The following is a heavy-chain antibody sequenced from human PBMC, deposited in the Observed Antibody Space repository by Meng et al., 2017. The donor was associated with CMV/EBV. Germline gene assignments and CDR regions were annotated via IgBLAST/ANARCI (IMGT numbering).Heavy chain of an antibody. J-gene: IGHJ5*02. CDR3: VPGWFDP. Sequence: VQLEGSGGGVVQPGRSLVLSCAAAGFTFSCYAMHWFRQTPGKGLEWVAVIAYDGSNKYYADSVKGRFTISRDNSKNTLYLQMNSLRAEDTAVYYCVPGWFDPWGQGTLVTVSS. CDR2: IAYDGSNK. CDR1: GFTFSCYA. V-gene: IGHV3-30-3*01.